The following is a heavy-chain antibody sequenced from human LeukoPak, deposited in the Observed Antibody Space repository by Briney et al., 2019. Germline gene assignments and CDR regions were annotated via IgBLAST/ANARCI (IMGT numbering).Heavy chain of an antibody. CDR3: AKDLGIAPPYTDC. CDR1: GFTFSGYA. D-gene: IGHD6-13*01. J-gene: IGHJ4*02. Sequence: GGSLRLSCAASGFTFSGYAMSWVRQAPGKGLEWVSVISGSGGTTYYGDSVEGRFTISRDNSKNTLYLQMNSLRADDTAVYYCAKDLGIAPPYTDCWGQGTVVTVSS. V-gene: IGHV3-23*01. CDR2: ISGSGGTT.